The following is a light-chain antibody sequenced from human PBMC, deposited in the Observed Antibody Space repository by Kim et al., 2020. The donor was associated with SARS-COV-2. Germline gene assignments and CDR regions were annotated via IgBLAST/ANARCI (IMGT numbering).Light chain of an antibody. Sequence: GQSFPLSCTGPINDLGIYALVFWNQQYTDQATGLIIFDISQRPSGISGRLSGSKSGNTASRTISPLEPDDEVDYFCCSFTSGVSWVFGGGTQLTVL. CDR3: CSFTSGVSWV. J-gene: IGLJ3*02. CDR2: DIS. CDR1: INDLGIYAL. V-gene: IGLV2-23*02.